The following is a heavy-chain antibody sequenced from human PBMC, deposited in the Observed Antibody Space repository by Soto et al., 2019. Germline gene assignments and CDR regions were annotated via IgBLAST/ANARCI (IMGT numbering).Heavy chain of an antibody. CDR3: VRTRYWRSIDY. CDR2: TRSQAFGGTT. CDR1: GFPFGEYG. Sequence: GGSLRLSCTASGFPFGEYGMSWFRQAPGKGLEWVSSTRSQAFGGTTDYGASVKGRFSISRDDSKSIAYLQMNSLKTEDSAVYYCVRTRYWRSIDYWGQGTLVTVSS. D-gene: IGHD3-10*01. V-gene: IGHV3-49*03. J-gene: IGHJ4*02.